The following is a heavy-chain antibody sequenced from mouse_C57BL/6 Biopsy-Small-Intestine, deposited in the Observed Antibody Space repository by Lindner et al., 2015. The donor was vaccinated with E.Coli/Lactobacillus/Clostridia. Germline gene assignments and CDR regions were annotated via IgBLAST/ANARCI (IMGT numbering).Heavy chain of an antibody. V-gene: IGHV7-3*01. J-gene: IGHJ4*01. CDR3: ARYMDY. Sequence: VQLQESGGGLVQPGGSLSLSCAASGFTFTDYYMGWVRQPPGKALEWLGFIRNKANGYTTEYSASVKGRFTISRDNSQSILYLQMNALRAEDSATYYCARYMDYWGQGISVTVSS. CDR1: GFTFTDYY. CDR2: IRNKANGYTT.